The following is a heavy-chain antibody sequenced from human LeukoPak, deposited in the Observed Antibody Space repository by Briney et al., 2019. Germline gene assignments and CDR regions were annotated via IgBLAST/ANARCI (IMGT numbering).Heavy chain of an antibody. J-gene: IGHJ6*03. D-gene: IGHD4-17*01. CDR1: VGSISSYY. V-gene: IGHV4-59*01. CDR2: IYYSGST. Sequence: PSETLSLTCTVSVGSISSYYWSWIRQPPGKGLEWIGYIYYSGSTNYNPSFKSRVTISVDTSKNQFSLKLSSVTAAGTAVYYCAGLNSPVTNYYYYYMDVWGKGTTVTVSS. CDR3: AGLNSPVTNYYYYYMDV.